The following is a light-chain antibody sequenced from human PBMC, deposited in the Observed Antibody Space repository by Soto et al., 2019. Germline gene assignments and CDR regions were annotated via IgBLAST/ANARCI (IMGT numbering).Light chain of an antibody. J-gene: IGKJ1*01. CDR3: QQYNSYSGT. V-gene: IGKV1-5*01. Sequence: DIQMTQSPATLSSSVGDRVTITCRASQSISSWLAWYQQKPGKAPKLLIYDASSLASGVPARFSGSGSGTEFTLTISSLQPDDFATYYCQQYNSYSGTFGQGTQVEIK. CDR2: DAS. CDR1: QSISSW.